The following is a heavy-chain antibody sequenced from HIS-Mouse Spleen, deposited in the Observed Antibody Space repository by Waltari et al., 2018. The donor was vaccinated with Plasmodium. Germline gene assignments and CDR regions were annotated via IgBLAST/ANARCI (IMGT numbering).Heavy chain of an antibody. CDR3: ARGMKSSSSAFDI. D-gene: IGHD6-6*01. CDR1: GFTFSSNA. Sequence: EVQLVESGGGLIQPVGSLRLSCAPSGFTFSSNAMSWVRQAPGKGVEWVSVIYSGGSTYYADSVKGRFTISRDNSKNTLYLQMNSLRAEDTAVYYCARGMKSSSSAFDIWGQGTMVTASS. J-gene: IGHJ3*02. CDR2: IYSGGST. V-gene: IGHV3-53*01.